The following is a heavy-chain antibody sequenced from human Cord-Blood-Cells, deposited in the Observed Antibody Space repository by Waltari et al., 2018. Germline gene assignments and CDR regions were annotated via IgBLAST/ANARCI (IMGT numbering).Heavy chain of an antibody. CDR1: GGSISSSTW. V-gene: IGHV4-4*02. J-gene: IGHJ2*01. CDR3: ARDRGYCSSTSCYTWYFDL. D-gene: IGHD2-2*02. CDR2: IYHTGST. Sequence: QVQLQESGPGLVKPSGTLSLTCPVSGGSISSSTWCSWVCQPPGKGLEWIGEIYHTGSTNYNPSLKSRVTISVDKSKNQFSLKLSSVTAADTAVYYCARDRGYCSSTSCYTWYFDLWGRGTLVTVSS.